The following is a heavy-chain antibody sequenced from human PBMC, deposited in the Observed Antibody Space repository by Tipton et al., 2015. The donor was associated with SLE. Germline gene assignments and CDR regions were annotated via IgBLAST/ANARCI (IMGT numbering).Heavy chain of an antibody. CDR2: ISAYNGNT. J-gene: IGHJ3*02. V-gene: IGHV1-18*01. Sequence: QSGAEVKKPGASVKVSCKASGYTFISYGITWVRQAPGQGLEWMGWISAYNGNTNYARKLQGRVTMTTDTSTSTAYMELRSLRSDDTAVYYCARGPGGMVATSAFDIWGQGTMVTVSS. CDR3: ARGPGGMVATSAFDI. D-gene: IGHD5-12*01. CDR1: GYTFISYG.